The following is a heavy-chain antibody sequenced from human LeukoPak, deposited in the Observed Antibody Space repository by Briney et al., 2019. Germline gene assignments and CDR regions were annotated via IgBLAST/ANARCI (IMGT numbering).Heavy chain of an antibody. CDR2: ISGSGSST. D-gene: IGHD5-18*01. V-gene: IGHV3-23*01. CDR3: AKSESMGYTYGNNYFDY. J-gene: IGHJ4*02. Sequence: GASVKVSCKASGGTFSSYAMSWVRQAPGKGLEWVSGISGSGSSTYYADSVKGRFTISRDNSKNTLYLRMNSLRAEDTAVYYCAKSESMGYTYGNNYFDYWGQGTLVTVSS. CDR1: GGTFSSYA.